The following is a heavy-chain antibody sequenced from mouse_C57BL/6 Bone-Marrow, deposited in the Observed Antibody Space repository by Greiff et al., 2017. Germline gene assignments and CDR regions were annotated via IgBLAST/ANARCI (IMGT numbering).Heavy chain of an antibody. Sequence: EVKLEESGPGLVKPSQSLSLTCSVTGYSITSGYYWNWIRQFPGNKLEWMGYIRYDGSNNYNPSLKNRISITRDTSKNQFFLKLNSVTTEDTATYYGARGGLLRRFAYWGQGTLVTVSA. D-gene: IGHD2-3*01. CDR1: GYSITSGYY. CDR2: IRYDGSN. V-gene: IGHV3-6*01. CDR3: ARGGLLRRFAY. J-gene: IGHJ3*01.